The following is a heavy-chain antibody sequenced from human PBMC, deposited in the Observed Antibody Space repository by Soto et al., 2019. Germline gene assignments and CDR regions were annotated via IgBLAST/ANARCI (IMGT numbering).Heavy chain of an antibody. CDR3: ASFVSGWYPNFRYGMDV. Sequence: GASVKVSFRASGYTLTSYAMHWVRKAPGQRLEWMGWINAGNGNTKYSQKFQGRVTITRDTSASTAYMEPSSLRSADTAVYYCASFVSGWYPNFRYGMDVWGQGTTVTVSS. D-gene: IGHD6-19*01. V-gene: IGHV1-3*01. CDR1: GYTLTSYA. CDR2: INAGNGNT. J-gene: IGHJ6*02.